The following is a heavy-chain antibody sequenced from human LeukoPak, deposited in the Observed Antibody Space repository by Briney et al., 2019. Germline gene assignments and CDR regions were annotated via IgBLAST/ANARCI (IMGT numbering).Heavy chain of an antibody. D-gene: IGHD3-22*01. Sequence: WASVKVSCKASGYTFTSYGISWVRQAPGQGLEWMGWISAYNGNTNYAQKLQGRVTMTTDTSTSTAYMELRSLRSDDRAVYYCARDSGYDSSGYYPYHFDYWGQGTLVTVSS. CDR1: GYTFTSYG. J-gene: IGHJ4*02. CDR2: ISAYNGNT. V-gene: IGHV1-18*01. CDR3: ARDSGYDSSGYYPYHFDY.